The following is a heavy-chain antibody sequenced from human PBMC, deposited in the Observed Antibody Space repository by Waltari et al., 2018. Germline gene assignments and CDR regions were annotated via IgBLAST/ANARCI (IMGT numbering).Heavy chain of an antibody. D-gene: IGHD4-17*01. V-gene: IGHV1-24*01. CDR1: GYTLTELS. CDR3: ATSRDYGDYDDY. Sequence: QVQLVQSGAEVKKPGASVKVSCKVSGYTLTELSMHWVRQAPGKGLEWMGGCDREDGETTYAQKFQGRGTMTENTSTDPAYMELGSLRSEDTAVYYCATSRDYGDYDDYWGQGTLVTVSS. J-gene: IGHJ4*02. CDR2: CDREDGET.